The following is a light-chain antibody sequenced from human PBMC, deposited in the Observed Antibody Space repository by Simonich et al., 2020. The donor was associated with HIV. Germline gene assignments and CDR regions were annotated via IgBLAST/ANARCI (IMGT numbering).Light chain of an antibody. CDR2: GAS. CDR3: QQYFSTPRT. Sequence: EIVMTQSPATLSVSPGERATLSCRASQSVRSNLAWYQQKRGQAPRLLMYGASKRATDIPARFSGSGSGTEFTLTISSLQSEDFAVYYCQQYFSTPRTFGQGTKVEIK. CDR1: QSVRSN. V-gene: IGKV3-15*01. J-gene: IGKJ1*01.